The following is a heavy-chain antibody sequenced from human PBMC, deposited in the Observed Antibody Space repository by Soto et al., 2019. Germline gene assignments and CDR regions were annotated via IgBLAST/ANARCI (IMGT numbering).Heavy chain of an antibody. CDR1: GGTFSSYA. CDR3: ARDLITMVLGVIISYNWFDP. J-gene: IGHJ5*02. CDR2: IIPIFGTA. D-gene: IGHD3-10*01. V-gene: IGHV1-69*13. Sequence: SVKVSCKASGGTFSSYAISWVRQAPGQGLEWMGGIIPIFGTANYAQKFQGRVTITADESTSTAYMELSSLRSEDTAVYYCARDLITMVLGVIISYNWFDPWGQGTLVTISS.